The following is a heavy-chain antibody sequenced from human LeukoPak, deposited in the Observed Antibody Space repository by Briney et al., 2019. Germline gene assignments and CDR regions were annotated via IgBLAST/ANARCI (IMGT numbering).Heavy chain of an antibody. V-gene: IGHV1-24*01. Sequence: ASVKVSCKVSGYTLTELSMHWVRQAPGKGLEWMGGFDPEDGETIYAQKFQGRVTMTEDTSTDTAYMELSSLRSEDTAVYHCATVGPPYCSGGSCYDYWGQGTLVTVSS. CDR3: ATVGPPYCSGGSCYDY. D-gene: IGHD2-15*01. J-gene: IGHJ4*02. CDR1: GYTLTELS. CDR2: FDPEDGET.